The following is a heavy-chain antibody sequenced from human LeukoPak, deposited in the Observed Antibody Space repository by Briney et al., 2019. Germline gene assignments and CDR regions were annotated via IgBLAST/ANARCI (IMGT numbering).Heavy chain of an antibody. V-gene: IGHV1-2*02. Sequence: ASVKVSCKASGYTFTGYYMHCGRQAPGQGLECMGWINPNSGGTNYAQKFQGRVTMTRDTSISTGYMELSRLRSDDTPVYYCARDGRTLFDYWGQGTLVTVSS. J-gene: IGHJ4*02. CDR3: ARDGRTLFDY. CDR2: INPNSGGT. CDR1: GYTFTGYY. D-gene: IGHD3/OR15-3a*01.